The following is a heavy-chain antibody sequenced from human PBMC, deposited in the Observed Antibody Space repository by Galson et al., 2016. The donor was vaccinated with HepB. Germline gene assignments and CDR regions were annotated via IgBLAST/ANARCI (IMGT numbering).Heavy chain of an antibody. CDR2: IWYNRGKE. V-gene: IGHV3-33*01. CDR1: GFTFSHYG. D-gene: IGHD6-6*01. Sequence: SLRLACAASGFTFSHYGMHWVRQAPVKGLEWVAVIWYNRGKEYYTESVKGRFPISRDNSKNTLYLEMNTLRVEDTAVYFCARGSSSRSIYYYYYYTMDVWGQGTTVTVSS. CDR3: ARGSSSRSIYYYYYYTMDV. J-gene: IGHJ6*02.